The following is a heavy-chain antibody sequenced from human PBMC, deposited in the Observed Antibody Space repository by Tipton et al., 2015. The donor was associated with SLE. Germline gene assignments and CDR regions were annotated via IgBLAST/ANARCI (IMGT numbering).Heavy chain of an antibody. CDR1: GFTFRDYD. CDR3: ARGRPGWYFDL. J-gene: IGHJ2*01. Sequence: GSLRLSCAASGFTFRDYDMTWVRQAPGKGLEWVSVLYSGGITYYADSVKGRFTISRDNSKNTLYLQMNSLRAEDTAVYFCARGRPGWYFDLWGRGTLVTVSS. CDR2: LYSGGIT. V-gene: IGHV3-53*01. D-gene: IGHD3-10*01.